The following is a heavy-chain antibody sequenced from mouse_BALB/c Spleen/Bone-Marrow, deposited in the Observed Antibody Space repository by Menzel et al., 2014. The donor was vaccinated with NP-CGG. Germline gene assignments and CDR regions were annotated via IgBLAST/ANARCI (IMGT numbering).Heavy chain of an antibody. CDR3: ARDMGGIHFDS. Sequence: VQLKESGGGLVQPGGSLRLSCATSGFTFTDYYMNWVRQPPGKALEWLGFIRNKAYGYTTKYSASVKGRFTVSRDNSKSILYLQMNNLRAEDSATYYCARDMGGIHFDSWGQGTTLTVSS. J-gene: IGHJ2*01. CDR2: IRNKAYGYTT. V-gene: IGHV7-3*02. CDR1: GFTFTDYY. D-gene: IGHD4-1*01.